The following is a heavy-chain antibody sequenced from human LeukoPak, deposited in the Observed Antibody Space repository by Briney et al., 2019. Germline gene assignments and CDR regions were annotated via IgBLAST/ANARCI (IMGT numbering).Heavy chain of an antibody. CDR3: AKDRCSNGIGCYYYYMDV. CDR2: ISSSSSSI. D-gene: IGHD2-8*01. V-gene: IGHV3-48*01. J-gene: IGHJ6*03. CDR1: GFTFSSYS. Sequence: GGSLRLSCAASGFTFSSYSMNWVRQAPGKGLEWVSFISSSSSSIYYADSVKGRFTISRDNAKKSLYLQMNSLRAEDTAVYYCAKDRCSNGIGCYYYYMDVWGKGTTVTISS.